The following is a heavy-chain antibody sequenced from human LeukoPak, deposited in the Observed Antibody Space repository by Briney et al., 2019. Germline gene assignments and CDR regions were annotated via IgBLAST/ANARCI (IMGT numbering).Heavy chain of an antibody. CDR3: ARDSEPGIAARFDY. CDR1: GFTSSSYA. D-gene: IGHD6-6*01. V-gene: IGHV3-30*01. J-gene: IGHJ4*02. CDR2: ISYDGSNK. Sequence: GGSLRLSCAASGFTSSSYAMHWVRQAPGKGLEWVAVISYDGSNKYYADSVKGRFTISRDNSKNTLYLQMNSLRAEDTAVYYCARDSEPGIAARFDYWGQGTLVTVSS.